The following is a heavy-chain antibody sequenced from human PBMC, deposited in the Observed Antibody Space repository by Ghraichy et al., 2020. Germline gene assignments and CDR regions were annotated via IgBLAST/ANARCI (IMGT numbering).Heavy chain of an antibody. J-gene: IGHJ4*02. V-gene: IGHV3-23*01. CDR1: GFTFTRYA. CDR2: ISGSGDNT. Sequence: GGSLRLSCFISGFTFTRYAMSWVRQAPGKGLEWVSAISGSGDNTNYADSVKGRFTISRDNSKNTLFLQMNSLRVEDTATYYCAKKKDSSGYYNDWGQGTLVTVSS. D-gene: IGHD3-22*01. CDR3: AKKKDSSGYYND.